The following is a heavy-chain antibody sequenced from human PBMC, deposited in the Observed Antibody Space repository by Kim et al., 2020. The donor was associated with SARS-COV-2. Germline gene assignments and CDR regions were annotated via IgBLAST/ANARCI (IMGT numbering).Heavy chain of an antibody. CDR2: INTNTGNP. CDR3: ARDGEFGIFGVVIIGYYYYGIDV. J-gene: IGHJ6*02. V-gene: IGHV7-4-1*02. CDR1: GYTFTSYA. Sequence: ASVKVSCKASGYTFTSYAMNWVRQAPGQGLEWMGWINTNTGNPTYAQGFTGRFVFSLDTSVSTAYLQISSLKAEDTAVYYCARDGEFGIFGVVIIGYYYYGIDVWGQGTTVTVSS. D-gene: IGHD3-3*01.